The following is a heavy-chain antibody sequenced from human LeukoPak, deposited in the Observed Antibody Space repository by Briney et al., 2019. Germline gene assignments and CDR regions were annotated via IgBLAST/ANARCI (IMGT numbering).Heavy chain of an antibody. J-gene: IGHJ3*01. D-gene: IGHD6-19*01. CDR2: IWYDGSNK. CDR1: GFTFSSYG. Sequence: GGSLRLSCAASGFTFSSYGMHWVRQAPGKGLEWVAVIWYDGSNKYYADSVKGRFTISRDNSKNTLYLQMNSLRAEDTAVYYCARENPVASDAFDVWGQGTMVTVSS. CDR3: ARENPVASDAFDV. V-gene: IGHV3-33*01.